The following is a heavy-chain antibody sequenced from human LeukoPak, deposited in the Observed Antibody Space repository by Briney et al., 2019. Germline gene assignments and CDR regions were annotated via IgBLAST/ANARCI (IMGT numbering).Heavy chain of an antibody. D-gene: IGHD1-26*01. CDR1: GGSISSSSYY. CDR3: ARVGMFLEWGLLLCPFDY. V-gene: IGHV4-39*07. Sequence: SETLSLTCTVSGGSISSSSYYWGWIRQPPGKGLEWIGNIYYSGSTYYNPSLKSRVTISVDTSKTQFSLKLSSVTAADTAVYYCARVGMFLEWGLLLCPFDYWGQGTLVTVSS. CDR2: IYYSGST. J-gene: IGHJ4*02.